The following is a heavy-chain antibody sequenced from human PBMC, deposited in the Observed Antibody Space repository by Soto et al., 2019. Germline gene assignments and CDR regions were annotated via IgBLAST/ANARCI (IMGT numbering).Heavy chain of an antibody. CDR2: VYYTGST. D-gene: IGHD3-22*01. Sequence: PSETLSLTCTVSGDSISTFYWGWMRQSPGKELEWIGYVYYTGSTNYNPPLKSRVTISVDRSKNQFSLKLTSANAADTAVYYCARGRTVRNYADDSSDYFYFFDYWGQGTQVTVSS. V-gene: IGHV4-59*01. J-gene: IGHJ4*02. CDR1: GDSISTFY. CDR3: ARGRTVRNYADDSSDYFYFFDY.